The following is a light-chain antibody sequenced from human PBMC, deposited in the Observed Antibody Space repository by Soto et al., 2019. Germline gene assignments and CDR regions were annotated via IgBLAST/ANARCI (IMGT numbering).Light chain of an antibody. CDR1: QGVSSTY. J-gene: IGKJ4*01. V-gene: IGKV3-20*01. Sequence: EIVLTQSPGTLSLSPGERATLSCRSSQGVSSTYLAWYQQKPGQAPRLLIYGASFRATGIPDRFSGSGSGTEFTLTISSLQPEDFATYYCLQHNSYPLTFGGGTKVDIK. CDR2: GAS. CDR3: LQHNSYPLT.